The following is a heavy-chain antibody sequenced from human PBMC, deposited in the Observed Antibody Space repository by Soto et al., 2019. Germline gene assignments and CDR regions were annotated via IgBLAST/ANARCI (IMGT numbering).Heavy chain of an antibody. CDR3: AKDCGGDGYSAFDI. CDR1: GFTFSSYA. CDR2: ISGSGGST. V-gene: IGHV3-23*01. D-gene: IGHD2-21*01. J-gene: IGHJ3*02. Sequence: GGSLRLSCAASGFTFSSYAMSWVRQAPGKGLEWVSDISGSGGSTYYADSVKGRFTISRDNAKNSLYLQMNSLRAEDTAVYYCAKDCGGDGYSAFDIWGQGTMVTVSS.